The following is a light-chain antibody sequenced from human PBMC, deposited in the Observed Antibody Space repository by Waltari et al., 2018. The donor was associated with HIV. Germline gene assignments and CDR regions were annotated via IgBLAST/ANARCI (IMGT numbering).Light chain of an antibody. Sequence: EIVMTQSPATLSVSPGERVTLSCRASQNVITNLAWAQQKPGQPPRRLIYGASTRATGIPARFSGGGSGTEFTLTISSLQSEDFTFYYCQQYNKWPRTFGQGTKVEVK. CDR3: QQYNKWPRT. V-gene: IGKV3-15*01. CDR1: QNVITN. J-gene: IGKJ1*01. CDR2: GAS.